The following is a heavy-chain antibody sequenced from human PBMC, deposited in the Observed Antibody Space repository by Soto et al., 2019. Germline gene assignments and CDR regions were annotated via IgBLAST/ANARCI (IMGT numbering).Heavy chain of an antibody. CDR1: GFTFSSYV. V-gene: IGHV3-23*01. Sequence: GGSLRLSCAASGFTFSSYVMSWVRQAPGKGLEWVSGISGSGDNTYYADSVKGRFTISRDNSKNTLFLQMNSLRAEDTALYFCAKEMGDYYDSSGSWLDPWGQGTMVTLFS. D-gene: IGHD3-22*01. CDR3: AKEMGDYYDSSGSWLDP. CDR2: ISGSGDNT. J-gene: IGHJ5*02.